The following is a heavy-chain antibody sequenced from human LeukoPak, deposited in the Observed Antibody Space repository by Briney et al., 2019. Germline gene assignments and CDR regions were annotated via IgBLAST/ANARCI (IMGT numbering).Heavy chain of an antibody. CDR1: GFTLSSYS. J-gene: IGHJ4*01. V-gene: IGHV3-48*02. Sequence: PGGSLRLSCAASGFTLSSYSMTWVRQAPGKGLEWVSYITSGSTTIYYADSVKGRFTISRDNAKNLLFLQMNSLRDEDTAVYYCARESGSYQIFDYWGHGTLVTVSS. CDR3: ARESGSYQIFDY. CDR2: ITSGSTTI. D-gene: IGHD1-26*01.